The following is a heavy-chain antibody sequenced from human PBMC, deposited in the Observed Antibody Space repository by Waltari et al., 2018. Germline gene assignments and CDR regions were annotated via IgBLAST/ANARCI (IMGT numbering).Heavy chain of an antibody. D-gene: IGHD6-13*01. Sequence: QVQLVESGGGVVTPGRSRRLSWAASGFTVSSYAIDWVRQAPGKGLEWVAVISYDGSNKYYADSVKGRFTISRDNSKNTLYLQMNSLRAEDTAVYYCARSMAAAGTEPLDYWGQGTLVTVSS. V-gene: IGHV3-30-3*01. CDR3: ARSMAAAGTEPLDY. J-gene: IGHJ4*02. CDR1: GFTVSSYA. CDR2: ISYDGSNK.